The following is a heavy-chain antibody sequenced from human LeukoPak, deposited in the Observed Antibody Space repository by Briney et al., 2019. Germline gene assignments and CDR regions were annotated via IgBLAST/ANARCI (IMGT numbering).Heavy chain of an antibody. CDR1: GFTFSDYA. D-gene: IGHD6-25*01. CDR2: IGSNGGRI. J-gene: IGHJ3*02. CDR3: AREKAAAFDI. V-gene: IGHV3-64*01. Sequence: AGGSLRLSCAASGFTFSDYAMHWVRQAPGKGLEYVSTIGSNGGRIYYANSVKGRFTISRDNSKNTLYLQMASLRAEDMAVYYCAREKAAAFDIWGQGTMVIVSS.